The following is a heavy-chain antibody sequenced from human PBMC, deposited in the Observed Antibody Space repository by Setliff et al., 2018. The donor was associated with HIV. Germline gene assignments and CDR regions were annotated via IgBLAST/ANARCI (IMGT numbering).Heavy chain of an antibody. D-gene: IGHD3-22*01. CDR2: IGTLSDT. V-gene: IGHV3-66*01. CDR3: ARDKYYFDSTGYYFDAFDL. CDR1: GFTVSGSY. Sequence: GGSLRLSCAASGFTVSGSYMSWVRQAPGKGLEWVSCIGTLSDTYYPNSVKGRFTISRDNAKNSLYLQMNSLRAEDTAVYYCARDKYYFDSTGYYFDAFDLWGRGTMVTVSS. J-gene: IGHJ3*01.